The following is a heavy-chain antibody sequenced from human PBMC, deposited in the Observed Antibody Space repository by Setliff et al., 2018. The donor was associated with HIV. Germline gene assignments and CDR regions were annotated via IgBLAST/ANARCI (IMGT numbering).Heavy chain of an antibody. J-gene: IGHJ4*02. CDR1: GGTFSSYA. V-gene: IGHV1-69*13. D-gene: IGHD6-13*01. CDR3: ARAQPTNRIAAAGFGY. Sequence: GASVKVSCKASGGTFSSYAISWVRQAPGQGLEWMGGIIPLFGTENYAQKFQGRVTITADESTGTAYMELSSLRSEDTAVYYCARAQPTNRIAAAGFGYWGQGTLVTVSS. CDR2: IIPLFGTE.